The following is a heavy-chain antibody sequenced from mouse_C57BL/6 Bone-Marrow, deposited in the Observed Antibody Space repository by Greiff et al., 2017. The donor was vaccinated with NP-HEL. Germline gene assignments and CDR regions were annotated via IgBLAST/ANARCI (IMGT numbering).Heavy chain of an antibody. D-gene: IGHD1-3*01. CDR1: GYTFTDYY. CDR2: INPYNGGT. J-gene: IGHJ2*01. CDR3: ARREVAQVHFDY. V-gene: IGHV1-19*01. Sequence: EVQLQQSGPVLVKPGASVKMSCKASGYTFTDYYMNWVKQSHGKSLEWIGVINPYNGGTSYNQKFKGKATLTVDKSSSTAYMELNSLTSEDSAVYYCARREVAQVHFDYWGQGTTLTVSS.